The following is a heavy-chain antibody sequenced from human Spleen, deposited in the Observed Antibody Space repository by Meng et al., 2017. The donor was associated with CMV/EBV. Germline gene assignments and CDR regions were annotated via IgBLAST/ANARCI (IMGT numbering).Heavy chain of an antibody. V-gene: IGHV3-30*04. CDR1: GFTFSTYT. CDR3: ARGLVGFSSGWHYGMDV. D-gene: IGHD6-19*01. CDR2: ISHDGSNT. Sequence: GGSLRLSCAASGFTFSTYTMHWVRQAPGKGLEWVALISHDGSNTYTADSVKGRLTISRDNSKNTLYLQINTLRVKDTAVYYCARGLVGFSSGWHYGMDVWGQGTMVTVSS. J-gene: IGHJ6*02.